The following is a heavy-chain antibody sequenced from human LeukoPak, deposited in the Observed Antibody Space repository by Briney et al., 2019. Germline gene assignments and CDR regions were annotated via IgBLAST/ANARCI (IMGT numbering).Heavy chain of an antibody. CDR1: GGTFSSYA. CDR2: IIPIFGTA. Sequence: SVKVSCKASGGTFSSYAISWVRQAPGQGLEWMGGIIPIFGTANYAQKFQGRVTITADESTSTAYMELSSLRSEDTAVYYCASRPGVATTPPSYYYYGMDVWGQGTTVTVSS. J-gene: IGHJ6*02. V-gene: IGHV1-69*13. CDR3: ASRPGVATTPPSYYYYGMDV. D-gene: IGHD5-12*01.